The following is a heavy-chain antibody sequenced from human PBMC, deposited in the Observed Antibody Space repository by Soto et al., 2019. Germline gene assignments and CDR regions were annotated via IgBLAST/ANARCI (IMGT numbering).Heavy chain of an antibody. Sequence: WGSLRLSCAASGFTFSSYAMSWVRQAPGKGLEWVSAISGSGGSTYYADSVKGRFTISRDNSKNTLYLQMNSLRAEDTAVYYCAKDVRGPSPYYYLDYWGQGTLVTVSS. D-gene: IGHD3-10*02. CDR3: AKDVRGPSPYYYLDY. CDR1: GFTFSSYA. J-gene: IGHJ4*02. CDR2: ISGSGGST. V-gene: IGHV3-23*01.